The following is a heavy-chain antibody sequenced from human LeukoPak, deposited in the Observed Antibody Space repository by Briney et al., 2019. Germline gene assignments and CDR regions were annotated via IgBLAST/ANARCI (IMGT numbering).Heavy chain of an antibody. Sequence: SETLSHTCTVSGGSISSYYWSWIRQPPGKGLEWIGYIYYSGSTNYNPSLKSRVTISVDTSKNQFSLKLSSVTAADTAVYYCASSRYDYDILTLRDAFDIWGQGTMVTVSS. J-gene: IGHJ3*02. CDR1: GGSISSYY. D-gene: IGHD3-9*01. CDR3: ASSRYDYDILTLRDAFDI. V-gene: IGHV4-59*01. CDR2: IYYSGST.